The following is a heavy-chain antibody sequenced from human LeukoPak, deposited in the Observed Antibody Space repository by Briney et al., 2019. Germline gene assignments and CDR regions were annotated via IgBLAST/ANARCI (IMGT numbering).Heavy chain of an antibody. CDR1: GFTFSSYS. D-gene: IGHD3-3*01. J-gene: IGHJ3*02. CDR2: ISSSSSYI. V-gene: IGHV3-21*01. CDR3: ARDYYDFWSGYTDAFDI. Sequence: PGGSLRLSCAASGFTFSSYSMNWVRQAPGKGLEWVSSISSSSSYIYCADSVKGRFTISRDNAKNSLYLQMNSLRAEDTAVYYCARDYYDFWSGYTDAFDIWGQGTMVTVSS.